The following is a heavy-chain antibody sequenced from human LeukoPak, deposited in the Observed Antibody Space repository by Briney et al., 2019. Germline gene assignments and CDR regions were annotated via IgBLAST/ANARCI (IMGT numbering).Heavy chain of an antibody. V-gene: IGHV1-2*02. CDR3: AREDKDDAFDI. J-gene: IGHJ3*02. Sequence: ASVKVSCKASGYTFTGYYMHWVRRAPGQGLEWMGWINPNSGGTNYAQKFQGRGTMTRDTSISTAYMELSRLRSDDTAVYYCAREDKDDAFDIWGQGTMVTVSS. CDR2: INPNSGGT. CDR1: GYTFTGYY.